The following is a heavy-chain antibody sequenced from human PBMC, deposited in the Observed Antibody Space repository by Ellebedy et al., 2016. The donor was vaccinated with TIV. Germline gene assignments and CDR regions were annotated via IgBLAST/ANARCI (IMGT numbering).Heavy chain of an antibody. CDR3: AREGAGGTTIWGLDY. D-gene: IGHD4-11*01. CDR2: ISGSGGSS. J-gene: IGHJ4*02. CDR1: GFTFSSYA. V-gene: IGHV3-23*01. Sequence: GGSLRLSXAASGFTFSSYAMSWVRQAPGKGLEWVSAISGSGGSSYYADSVKGRFTISRDNSRNTLYLQMNSLRAEDTAVYYCAREGAGGTTIWGLDYWGQGTLVTVSS.